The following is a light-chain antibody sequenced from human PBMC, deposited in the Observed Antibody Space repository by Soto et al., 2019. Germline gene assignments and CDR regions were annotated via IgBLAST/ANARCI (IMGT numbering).Light chain of an antibody. CDR2: GVT. J-gene: IGLJ1*01. V-gene: IGLV2-14*03. CDR1: HNDIGTYDY. Sequence: QSALTQPTSVSGSPGQSITISCTGNHNDIGTYDYVSWYQQHPGRAPRLLIHGVTTRPSGISDRFSASKSGLTASLTISGLQPEDEADYYCSSFTSNRIYVFGTGTKGTVL. CDR3: SSFTSNRIYV.